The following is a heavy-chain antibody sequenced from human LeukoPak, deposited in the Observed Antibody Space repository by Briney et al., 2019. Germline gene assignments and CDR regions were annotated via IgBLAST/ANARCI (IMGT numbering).Heavy chain of an antibody. V-gene: IGHV3-23*01. Sequence: GGSLRLSRAASGFIFSSYAMSWVRQAPGKGLEWVSAISGSGGSTYYADSVKGRFTISRDNSKNTLYLQINSLRAEDTAVYYCAKEDIVVVPDARGYYFGYWGQGTLVTVSS. CDR2: ISGSGGST. D-gene: IGHD2-2*01. CDR3: AKEDIVVVPDARGYYFGY. CDR1: GFIFSSYA. J-gene: IGHJ4*02.